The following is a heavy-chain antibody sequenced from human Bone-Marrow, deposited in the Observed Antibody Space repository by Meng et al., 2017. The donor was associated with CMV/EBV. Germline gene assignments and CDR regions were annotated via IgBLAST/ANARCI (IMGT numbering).Heavy chain of an antibody. CDR3: AKSLATYCADY. CDR1: GFTFSDYY. Sequence: GGSLRLSCAASGFTFSDYYMSWIRQAPGKGLEWVSYISSSGSTIYYADSVKGRFTISRDNAKNSLYLQMNSLRAEDTAVYYCAKSLATYCADYWGQGTLVTVSS. D-gene: IGHD2-21*01. J-gene: IGHJ4*02. CDR2: ISSSGSTI. V-gene: IGHV3-11*04.